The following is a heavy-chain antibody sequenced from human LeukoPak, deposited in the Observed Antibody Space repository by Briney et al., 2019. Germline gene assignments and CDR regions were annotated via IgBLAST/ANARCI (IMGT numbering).Heavy chain of an antibody. CDR3: AKDRGSSWTGFDY. Sequence: GGSLRLSCAASGFTFDDYAMHWVRQAPGKGPEWVSGISWNSGSIGYADSVKGRFTISRDNAKNSLYLQMNSLRAEDTALYYCAKDRGSSWTGFDYWGQGTLVTVSS. V-gene: IGHV3-9*01. CDR1: GFTFDDYA. D-gene: IGHD6-13*01. J-gene: IGHJ4*02. CDR2: ISWNSGSI.